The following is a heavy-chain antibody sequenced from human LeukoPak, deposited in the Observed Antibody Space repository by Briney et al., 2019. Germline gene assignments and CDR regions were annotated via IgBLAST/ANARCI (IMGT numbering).Heavy chain of an antibody. V-gene: IGHV3-53*01. Sequence: GGSLRLSCAASGFTVSSNYMSWVRQAPGKGLEWVSVIYSGGSTYYADSVKGRFTISRDNSKNTLYLQMNSLRAEDTAVYYCTTDRWFGELLRFDYWGQGTLVTVSS. CDR2: IYSGGST. D-gene: IGHD3-10*01. J-gene: IGHJ4*02. CDR1: GFTVSSNY. CDR3: TTDRWFGELLRFDY.